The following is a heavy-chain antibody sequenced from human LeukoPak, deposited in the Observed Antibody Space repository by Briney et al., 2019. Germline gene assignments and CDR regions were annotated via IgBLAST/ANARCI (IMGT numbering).Heavy chain of an antibody. CDR3: ASSFFNGYSYGFDY. CDR1: EFTVSNNY. V-gene: IGHV3-66*01. Sequence: GGSLRLTCAASEFTVSNNYMNWVRQAPGKGLEWVSVIYSGGNTYYADSVKGRFTISRDNSKSTLYLQMNSLRAEDTAVYYCASSFFNGYSYGFDYWGQGTLVTVSS. J-gene: IGHJ4*02. CDR2: IYSGGNT. D-gene: IGHD5-18*01.